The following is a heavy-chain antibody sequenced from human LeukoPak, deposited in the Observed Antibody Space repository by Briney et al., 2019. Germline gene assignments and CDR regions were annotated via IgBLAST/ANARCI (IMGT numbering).Heavy chain of an antibody. CDR2: INPSGGST. Sequence: ASVKVSRKASGYTFTSYYMHWVRQAPGQGLEWMGIINPSGGSTSYAQKFQGRVTMTRDTSTSTVYMELSSLRSEDTAVYYCARDRRGENSETNFDYWGQGTLVTVSS. J-gene: IGHJ4*02. V-gene: IGHV1-46*01. CDR1: GYTFTSYY. CDR3: ARDRRGENSETNFDY. D-gene: IGHD4-23*01.